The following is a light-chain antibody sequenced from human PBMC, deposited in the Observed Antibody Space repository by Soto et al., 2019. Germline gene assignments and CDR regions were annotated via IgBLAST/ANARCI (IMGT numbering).Light chain of an antibody. CDR3: VQPLENFRT. CDR2: LGS. CDR1: ARLLHKNGSNY. Sequence: IVMTQSPLSLSVTPGEAASISCMSSARLLHKNGSNYVDWYMQKPGQSPQLLIYLGSNRASGVPDRFSGSGSDTYFTLEISRVEADDVVVYYCVQPLENFRTFGQGTKVDIK. J-gene: IGKJ1*01. V-gene: IGKV2-28*01.